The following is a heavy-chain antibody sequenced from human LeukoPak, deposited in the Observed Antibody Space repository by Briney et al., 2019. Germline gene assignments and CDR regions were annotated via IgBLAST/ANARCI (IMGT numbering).Heavy chain of an antibody. CDR2: FYSENNKE. CDR1: GYSLSDLS. D-gene: IGHD6-19*01. J-gene: IGHJ4*02. CDR3: ATDRVYRSSGRTWGFFDY. V-gene: IGHV1-24*01. Sequence: ASVKVSCKISGYSLSDLSIHWVREPPGEGLEWMGGFYSENNKEVCSHKFQGRVTMTDDTSADTAYMELTSLRSDDTAVYFCATDRVYRSSGRTWGFFDYWGQGTLVTVSS.